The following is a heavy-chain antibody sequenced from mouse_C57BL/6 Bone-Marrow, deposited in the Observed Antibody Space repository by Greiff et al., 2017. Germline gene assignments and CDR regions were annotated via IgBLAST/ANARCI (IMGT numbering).Heavy chain of an antibody. CDR2: IYPTSGRT. CDR1: GYTFTSYW. J-gene: IGHJ2*01. V-gene: IGHV1-55*01. CDR3: ARSGPLGRSFDY. D-gene: IGHD4-1*01. Sequence: QVQLQQSGAELVKPGASVQMSCKASGYTFTSYWITWVKQRPGQGLEWIGDIYPTSGRTNYNEKFKSKSILTVDTSSNTAYMQLSSLTSEDSAVFDCARSGPLGRSFDYWGQGTTLTVSS.